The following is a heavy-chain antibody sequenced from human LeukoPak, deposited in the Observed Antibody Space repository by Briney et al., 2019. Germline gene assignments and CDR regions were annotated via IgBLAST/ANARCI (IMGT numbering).Heavy chain of an antibody. Sequence: GGSLRLSCAASGFTFSTYTMNWVRQAPGKGLEWVSYISGSGSPIYYADSVKGRFTISRDNAKDSLYLQMNSLRAEDTAVYYCARERGTYRDAFDVWGQGTMVTVSS. CDR2: ISGSGSPI. J-gene: IGHJ3*01. V-gene: IGHV3-48*04. CDR1: GFTFSTYT. CDR3: ARERGTYRDAFDV. D-gene: IGHD1-1*01.